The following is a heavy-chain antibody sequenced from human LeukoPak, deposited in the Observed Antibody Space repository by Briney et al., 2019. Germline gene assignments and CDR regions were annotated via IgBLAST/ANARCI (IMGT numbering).Heavy chain of an antibody. CDR2: IKSKTDGGTT. J-gene: IGHJ4*02. Sequence: TGGSLRLSCAASGFTFSNAWMSWVRQAPGKGLEWVGRIKSKTDGGTTDYAAPVKGRFTISRDDSKNTLYLQMNSLKTEDTAVYYCTTEDAYFGSGGDYWGQGTLVTVSS. D-gene: IGHD3-10*01. CDR3: TTEDAYFGSGGDY. V-gene: IGHV3-15*01. CDR1: GFTFSNAW.